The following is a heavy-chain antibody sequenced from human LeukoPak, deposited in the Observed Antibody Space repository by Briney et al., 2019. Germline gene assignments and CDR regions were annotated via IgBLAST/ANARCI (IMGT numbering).Heavy chain of an antibody. J-gene: IGHJ4*02. V-gene: IGHV1-46*01. CDR3: ARLVPKNGVDY. CDR1: GYTFTSYY. D-gene: IGHD1-26*01. Sequence: GSSVTVSCKASGYTFTSYYMHWVRQAPGQGLEWMGIINPSGGSTSYAQKFQGRVTMTRDASTSTVYMELSSLRSEDTAVYYCARLVPKNGVDYWGQGTLVTVSS. CDR2: INPSGGST.